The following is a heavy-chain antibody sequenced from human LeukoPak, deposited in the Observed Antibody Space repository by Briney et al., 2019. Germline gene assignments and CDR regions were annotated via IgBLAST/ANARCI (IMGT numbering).Heavy chain of an antibody. CDR2: ISGSGGST. J-gene: IGHJ5*02. Sequence: GGSLRLSCEASGFTFSTFAMIWVRQAPGKGLEWVSAISGSGGSTYYADSVKGRFTISRDNSKNTLYLQMNSLRAEDTAVYYCAKDRVLLWFGVFDPWGQGTLVTVSS. D-gene: IGHD3-10*01. CDR1: GFTFSTFA. CDR3: AKDRVLLWFGVFDP. V-gene: IGHV3-23*01.